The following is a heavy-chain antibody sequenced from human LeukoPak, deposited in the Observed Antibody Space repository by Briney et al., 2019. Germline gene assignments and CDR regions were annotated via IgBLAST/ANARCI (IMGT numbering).Heavy chain of an antibody. Sequence: GGSLTLSCAVSGFTFDDYAMHWVRHAPGKGLEWVSGISRNSGSIGYADSVKGRFTISRDNAKNSLYLQMNSLRAEDTALYYCAKAAAGNPFDYWGQGTLVTVSS. CDR1: GFTFDDYA. CDR2: ISRNSGSI. J-gene: IGHJ4*02. V-gene: IGHV3-9*01. CDR3: AKAAAGNPFDY. D-gene: IGHD6-13*01.